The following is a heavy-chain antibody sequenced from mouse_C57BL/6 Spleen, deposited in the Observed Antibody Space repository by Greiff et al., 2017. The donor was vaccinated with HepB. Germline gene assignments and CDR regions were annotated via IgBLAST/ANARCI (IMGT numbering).Heavy chain of an antibody. D-gene: IGHD5-1-1*01. CDR2: ISGGGGNT. CDR1: GFTFSSYT. V-gene: IGHV5-9*01. J-gene: IGHJ4*01. Sequence: EVMLVESGGGLVKPGGSLKLSCAASGFTFSSYTMSWVRQTPEKRLEWVATISGGGGNTYYPDSVKGRFTISRDNAKNTLYLQMSSLRSEDTALYYCARHQYLYAMDYWGQGTSVTVSS. CDR3: ARHQYLYAMDY.